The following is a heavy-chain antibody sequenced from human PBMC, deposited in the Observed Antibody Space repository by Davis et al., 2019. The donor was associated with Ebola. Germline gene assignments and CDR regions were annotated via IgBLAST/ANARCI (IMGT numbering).Heavy chain of an antibody. D-gene: IGHD2-15*01. Sequence: PGGSLRLSCKGSGYSFTSYWIGWVRQMPGKGLEWMGIIYPGDSDTRYSPSFQGHVTISADKSISTAYLQWSSLKASDTAMYYCARLDRYCSGGSCYSHYYYYMDVWGKGTTVTVSS. J-gene: IGHJ6*03. CDR3: ARLDRYCSGGSCYSHYYYYMDV. CDR1: GYSFTSYW. CDR2: IYPGDSDT. V-gene: IGHV5-51*01.